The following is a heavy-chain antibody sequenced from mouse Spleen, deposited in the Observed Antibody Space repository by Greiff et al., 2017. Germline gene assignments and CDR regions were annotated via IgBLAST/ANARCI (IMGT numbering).Heavy chain of an antibody. Sequence: QVQLKQPGAELVKPGASVKLSCKASGYTFTSYWMHWVKQRPGRGLEWIGRIDPNSGGTKYNEKFKSKATLTVDKPSSTAYMQLSSLTSEDSAVYYCARRGAYYRYDNAMDYWGQGTSVTVSS. J-gene: IGHJ4*01. CDR3: ARRGAYYRYDNAMDY. D-gene: IGHD2-14*01. V-gene: IGHV1-72*01. CDR2: IDPNSGGT. CDR1: GYTFTSYW.